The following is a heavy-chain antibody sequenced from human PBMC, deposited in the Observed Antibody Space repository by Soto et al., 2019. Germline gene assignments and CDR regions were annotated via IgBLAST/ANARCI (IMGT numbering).Heavy chain of an antibody. J-gene: IGHJ4*02. CDR2: IYHSGST. CDR1: GGSVSSENYY. D-gene: IGHD2-15*01. Sequence: PSETLSLTCTVSGGSVSSENYYWSWVRQPPGKGLEWIGYIYHSGSTYYNPSLKSRVTISVDRSKNQFSLKLSSVTAADTAVYYCARGQVVAAQHWGQGTLVTVSS. CDR3: ARGQVVAAQH. V-gene: IGHV4-30-2*01.